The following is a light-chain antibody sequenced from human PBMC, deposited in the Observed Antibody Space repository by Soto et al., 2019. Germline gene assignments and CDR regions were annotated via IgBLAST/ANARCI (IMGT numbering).Light chain of an antibody. CDR2: DVT. Sequence: QSALTQSASVSGSPGQSITISCTGTSSDIGGYNYVSWYQQHPGKAPKPLIYDVTNRPSGISNRFSGSKSGNTASLTISGLQAEDEADYFCSSYTTTTTLYVFGTGTKVTVL. CDR3: SSYTTTTTLYV. CDR1: SSDIGGYNY. V-gene: IGLV2-14*03. J-gene: IGLJ1*01.